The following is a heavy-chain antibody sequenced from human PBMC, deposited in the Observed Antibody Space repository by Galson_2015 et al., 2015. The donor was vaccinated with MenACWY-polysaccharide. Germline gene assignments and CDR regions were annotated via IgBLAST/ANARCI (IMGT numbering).Heavy chain of an antibody. J-gene: IGHJ4*02. CDR1: GFTFSSYA. V-gene: IGHV3-23*01. CDR2: IGGSGGYT. Sequence: SLRLSCAASGFTFSSYAMSWVRQAPGKGLEWVSTIGGSGGYTYYADSVKGRFTISRDNSKNTLYLQVSRLRAEDTAVYYCARVRGSYSVDYWGQGTLVTVSS. CDR3: ARVRGSYSVDY. D-gene: IGHD1-26*01.